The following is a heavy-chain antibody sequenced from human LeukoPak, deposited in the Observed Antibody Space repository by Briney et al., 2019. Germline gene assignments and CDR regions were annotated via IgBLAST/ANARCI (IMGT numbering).Heavy chain of an antibody. V-gene: IGHV1-18*01. J-gene: IGHJ4*02. CDR3: ASGKNYDFWSGYPPFDY. Sequence: GASVKVSCKASGYTFTSYGISWVRQAPGQGLEWMGWISAYNGNTNYAQKLQGRVTMTTDTSTSTACMELRSLRSDDTAVYYCASGKNYDFWSGYPPFDYWGQGTLVTVSS. D-gene: IGHD3-3*01. CDR1: GYTFTSYG. CDR2: ISAYNGNT.